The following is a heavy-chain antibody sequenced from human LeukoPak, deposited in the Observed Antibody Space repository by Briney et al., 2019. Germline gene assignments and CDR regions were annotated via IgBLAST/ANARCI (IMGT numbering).Heavy chain of an antibody. Sequence: PGGSLRLSCAASGFTFSSYAMTWVRQAPGKGLEWVANIERDGSKKTYVDSVKGRFTISRDNAENSLYLQMSSLRAEDTAVYYCATAPAAADSCWGQGTLVAVSS. V-gene: IGHV3-7*01. CDR3: ATAPAAADSC. J-gene: IGHJ4*02. CDR2: IERDGSKK. D-gene: IGHD6-13*01. CDR1: GFTFSSYA.